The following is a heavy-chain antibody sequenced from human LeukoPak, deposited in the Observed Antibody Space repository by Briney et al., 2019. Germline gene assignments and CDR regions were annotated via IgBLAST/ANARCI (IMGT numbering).Heavy chain of an antibody. CDR1: GGSISSYY. J-gene: IGHJ4*02. Sequence: PSETLSLTCTVSGGSISSYYWSWIRQPPGKGLEWIGYIYYSGSTNYNPSLKSRVTISVDTSKNPFSLKLSSVTAADTAVYYCAREAYGDLLSYFDYWAREPWSPSPQ. CDR2: IYYSGST. V-gene: IGHV4-59*01. CDR3: AREAYGDLLSYFDY. D-gene: IGHD4-17*01.